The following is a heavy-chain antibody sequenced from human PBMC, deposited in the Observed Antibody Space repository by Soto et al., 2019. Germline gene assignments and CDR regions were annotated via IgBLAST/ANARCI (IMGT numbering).Heavy chain of an antibody. J-gene: IGHJ6*03. CDR2: MNPNSGNT. D-gene: IGHD3-3*01. CDR1: GYTFTSYD. CDR3: ARVARITIFGVVAHYYYYMDV. Sequence: ASVKVSCKASGYTFTSYDINWVRQATGQGLEWMGWMNPNSGNTGYAQKFQGRVTMTRNTSISTAYMELSSLRSEDTAVYYCARVARITIFGVVAHYYYYMDVWGKGTTVTVS. V-gene: IGHV1-8*01.